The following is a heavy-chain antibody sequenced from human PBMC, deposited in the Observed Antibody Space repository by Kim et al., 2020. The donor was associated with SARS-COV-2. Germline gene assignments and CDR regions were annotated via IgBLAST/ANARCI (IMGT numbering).Heavy chain of an antibody. D-gene: IGHD1-26*01. CDR1: GFIFSSYG. V-gene: IGHV3-33*05. CDR2: ISNDGSKQ. CDR3: VRDPVRTVGADRDY. J-gene: IGHJ4*02. Sequence: GSLRLSCAASGFIFSSYGMHWVRQAAGKGLEWVAVISNDGSKQYYGDSVKGRFTISRDSSKSTVYLQMNSLSADDTGVYYCVRDPVRTVGADRDYWGQG.